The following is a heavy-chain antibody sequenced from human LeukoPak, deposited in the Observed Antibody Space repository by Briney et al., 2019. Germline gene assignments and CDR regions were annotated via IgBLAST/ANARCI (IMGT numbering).Heavy chain of an antibody. V-gene: IGHV4-34*01. CDR3: ARFPIYYGSGSYH. CDR1: GGSFSGYY. Sequence: SETLSLTCAVYGGSFSGYYWSWIRQPPGKGLEWIGEINHSGSTNYNPSLKSRVTISVDTSKNQFSLKLSSVTAADTVVYYCARFPIYYGSGSYHWGQGTLVTVSS. CDR2: INHSGST. J-gene: IGHJ4*02. D-gene: IGHD3-10*01.